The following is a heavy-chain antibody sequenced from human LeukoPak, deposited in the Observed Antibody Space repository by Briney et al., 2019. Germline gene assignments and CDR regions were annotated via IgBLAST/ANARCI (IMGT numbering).Heavy chain of an antibody. D-gene: IGHD5-18*01. CDR2: IYYSGST. CDR3: ARYGQTAMVDY. J-gene: IGHJ4*02. Sequence: SETLSLTCTVSGGSISSSSYYWGWIRQPPGKGLEWTGSIYYSGSTYYNPSLKSRVTISVDTSKNQFSLKLSSVTAADTAVYYCARYGQTAMVDYWGQGTLVTVSS. V-gene: IGHV4-39*01. CDR1: GGSISSSSYY.